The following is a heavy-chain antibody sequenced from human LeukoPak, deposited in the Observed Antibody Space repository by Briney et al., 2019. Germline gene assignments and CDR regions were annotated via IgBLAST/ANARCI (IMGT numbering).Heavy chain of an antibody. D-gene: IGHD1-14*01. CDR2: IKQDGNEK. J-gene: IGHJ4*02. Sequence: GGSLRLSCAASGFTLDAYWMSWVRQAPGKGLEWVANIKQDGNEKYYVDSVKGRFTIYRDNAKNSLYLQMNSLRADDTAVYNGARDPLTQNDYWGQGTLVAVSS. CDR3: ARDPLTQNDY. V-gene: IGHV3-7*01. CDR1: GFTLDAYW.